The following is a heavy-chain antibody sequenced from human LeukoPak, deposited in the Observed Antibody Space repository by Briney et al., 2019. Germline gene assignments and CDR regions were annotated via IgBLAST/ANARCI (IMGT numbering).Heavy chain of an antibody. Sequence: GGSLRLSCAASGFTFSSYAMHWVRQAPGKGLEWVAVISYDGSNKYYADSVKGRFTISRDNSKNTLYLQMNSLRAEDTAVYYCAKDYKRLRYFDWLLFAIDYWGQGTLVTVSS. J-gene: IGHJ4*02. D-gene: IGHD3-9*01. CDR1: GFTFSSYA. CDR2: ISYDGSNK. CDR3: AKDYKRLRYFDWLLFAIDY. V-gene: IGHV3-30-3*01.